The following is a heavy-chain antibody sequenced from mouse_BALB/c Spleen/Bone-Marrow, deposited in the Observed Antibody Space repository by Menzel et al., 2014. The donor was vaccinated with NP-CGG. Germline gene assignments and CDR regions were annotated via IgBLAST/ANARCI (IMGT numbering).Heavy chain of an antibody. V-gene: IGHV5-12-1*01. D-gene: IGHD1-1*01. CDR3: ARPLYYYGSSPFYAMDY. J-gene: IGHJ4*01. CDR2: ISSAGGST. CDR1: GFAFSSYD. Sequence: EVMLVESGGGLVKPGGSLKLSCAASGFAFSSYDMSWVRQTPEKRLEWVAYISSAGGSTYYPDTVKGRFTISRDNAKNTLYLQMSSLKAEDTAMYYCARPLYYYGSSPFYAMDYWGQGTSVTGSS.